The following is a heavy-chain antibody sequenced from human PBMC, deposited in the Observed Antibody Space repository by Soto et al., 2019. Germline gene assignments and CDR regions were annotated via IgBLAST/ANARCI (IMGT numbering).Heavy chain of an antibody. CDR1: GFTFSSYS. J-gene: IGHJ6*03. V-gene: IGHV3-21*06. Sequence: EVQLVESGGGLVKPGGSLRLSCVVSGFTFSSYSMNWVRQAPGKGLEWVSSISSSSIDTYYADSVKGRFTISRDNAKNPVYLQMNSLRAEDTAVYYCARDFKESQYYYYCMDVWGKGTTVTVSS. CDR3: ARDFKESQYYYYCMDV. D-gene: IGHD3-10*01. CDR2: ISSSSIDT.